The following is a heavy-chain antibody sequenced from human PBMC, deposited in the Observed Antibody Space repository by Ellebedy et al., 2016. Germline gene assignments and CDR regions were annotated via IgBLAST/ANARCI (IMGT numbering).Heavy chain of an antibody. Sequence: SETLSLTXTVSGGSISSGGYYWSWIRQHPGKGLEWIGYIYYSGSTYYNPSLKSRVTISVDTSKNQFSLKLSSVTAADTAVYYCARGAAVAGTSRDFDYWGQGTLVTVSS. CDR3: ARGAAVAGTSRDFDY. V-gene: IGHV4-31*03. CDR1: GGSISSGGYY. J-gene: IGHJ4*02. CDR2: IYYSGST. D-gene: IGHD6-19*01.